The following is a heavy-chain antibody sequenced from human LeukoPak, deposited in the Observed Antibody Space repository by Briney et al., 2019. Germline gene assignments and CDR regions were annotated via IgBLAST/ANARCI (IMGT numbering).Heavy chain of an antibody. CDR2: ISYYGRNK. Sequence: GGSLRLSCAASGFTFNNYGMHWVRQAPGKGLEWGAVISYYGRNKHYPDSVKGRFTISRDISTDTLWLQMDSLRTEDPAVYYCAKGPLRGTAAAIDYWGQGTLVTVSS. CDR3: AKGPLRGTAAAIDY. V-gene: IGHV3-30*18. CDR1: GFTFNNYG. J-gene: IGHJ4*02. D-gene: IGHD2-2*01.